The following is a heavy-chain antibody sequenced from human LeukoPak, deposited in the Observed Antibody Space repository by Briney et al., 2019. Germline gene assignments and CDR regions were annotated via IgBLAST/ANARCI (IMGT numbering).Heavy chain of an antibody. CDR3: AKTGGDGYNFRPQLDY. D-gene: IGHD5-24*01. V-gene: IGHV3-30*18. CDR1: GFTFSSYA. Sequence: GGSLRLSCAASGFTFSSYAMHWVRQAPGKGLEWVAVISYDGSNKYYADSVKGRFTISRDNSKNTLYLQMNSLRAEDTAVYYCAKTGGDGYNFRPQLDYWGQGTLVTVSS. CDR2: ISYDGSNK. J-gene: IGHJ4*02.